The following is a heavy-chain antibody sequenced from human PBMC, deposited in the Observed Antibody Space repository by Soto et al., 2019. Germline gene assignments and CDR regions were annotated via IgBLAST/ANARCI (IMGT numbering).Heavy chain of an antibody. CDR1: GGSISSGGYS. V-gene: IGHV4-30-2*01. Sequence: QLQLQESGSGLVKPSQTLSLNCAVSGGSISSGGYSWSSIRQPPGKGLEWIGYIYHSGSTYYNPSLKRRSTIAVDRSRNQFCLQLSSVTAADTAVYYGARGYGGTGDFAYWGQGTLVTVS. D-gene: IGHD5-12*01. J-gene: IGHJ4*02. CDR2: IYHSGST. CDR3: ARGYGGTGDFAY.